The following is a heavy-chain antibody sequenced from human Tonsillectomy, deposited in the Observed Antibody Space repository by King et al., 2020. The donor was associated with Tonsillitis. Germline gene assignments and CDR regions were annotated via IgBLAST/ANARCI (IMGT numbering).Heavy chain of an antibody. D-gene: IGHD3-22*01. J-gene: IGHJ4*02. CDR2: IKQDGSEK. V-gene: IGHV3-7*01. CDR3: AREQTRYFYESTGYFDY. Sequence: QLVQSGGGLVQPGGSLRLSCAASGFTFSRSWMSWVRQAPGKGLEWVANIKQDGSEKYYVDSVKGRFTISRDNAKNSLYLQMNSLRAEDTAVYYCAREQTRYFYESTGYFDYWGQGTLVTVSS. CDR1: GFTFSRSW.